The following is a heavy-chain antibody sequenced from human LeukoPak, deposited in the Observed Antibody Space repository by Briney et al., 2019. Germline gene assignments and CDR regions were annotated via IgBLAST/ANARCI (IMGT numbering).Heavy chain of an antibody. J-gene: IGHJ6*02. V-gene: IGHV3-7*04. Sequence: TGGSLRLSCAASGFTFTNYWMTWVRQAPGKGLEWVADINQDGSAKKYVDSLKGRFTISRDNAKNSMYLQMNSLRAEDTAVYYCARLDLYYGSGTYYSDSYYGMDVWGQGTTVTVSS. CDR1: GFTFTNYW. CDR2: INQDGSAK. CDR3: ARLDLYYGSGTYYSDSYYGMDV. D-gene: IGHD3-10*01.